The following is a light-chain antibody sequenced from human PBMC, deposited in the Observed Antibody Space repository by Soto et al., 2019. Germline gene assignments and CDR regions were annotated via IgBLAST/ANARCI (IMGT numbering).Light chain of an antibody. CDR3: CSFAGSPWV. Sequence: QSALTQPASVSGSPGQSITISCSGTGSDFGSYNLVSWYKHHPGKAPKLIIYQVTKRPSGVSNRFSGSKSGNTASLTISGLQSADEADYYCCSFAGSPWVFGGGTQLTVL. CDR2: QVT. V-gene: IGLV2-23*02. CDR1: GSDFGSYNL. J-gene: IGLJ3*02.